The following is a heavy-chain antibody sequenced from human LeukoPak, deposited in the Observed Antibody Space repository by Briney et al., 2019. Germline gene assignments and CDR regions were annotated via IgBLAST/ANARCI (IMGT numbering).Heavy chain of an antibody. CDR3: ARDRRGSYSVADY. D-gene: IGHD1-26*01. CDR2: IYSGGST. J-gene: IGHJ4*02. V-gene: IGHV3-53*01. CDR1: GFTVSSNY. Sequence: GGSLRLSCAASGFTVSSNYMSWVRQAPGKGLEWVSVIYSGGSTYYADSVKGRFTISRDNSKNTLYLQMNSLRAEDTAVYYCARDRRGSYSVADYWGQGTLVTVSS.